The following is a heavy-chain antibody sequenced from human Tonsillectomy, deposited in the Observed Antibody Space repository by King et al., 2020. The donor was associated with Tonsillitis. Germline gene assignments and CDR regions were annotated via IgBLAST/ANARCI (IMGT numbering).Heavy chain of an antibody. Sequence: VQLVQSGAEVKKPGSSVKVSCKASGDTFSNYAINWVRQAPGQGLEWMGRIIPIFAIANYAQRFQDRVTITADKSTSTAYMELSSLRSEDTAVYFCARDRGYYDNVPQTGAFDIWGQGTMVTVSA. V-gene: IGHV1-69*04. CDR2: IIPIFAIA. D-gene: IGHD3-22*01. J-gene: IGHJ3*02. CDR3: ARDRGYYDNVPQTGAFDI. CDR1: GDTFSNYA.